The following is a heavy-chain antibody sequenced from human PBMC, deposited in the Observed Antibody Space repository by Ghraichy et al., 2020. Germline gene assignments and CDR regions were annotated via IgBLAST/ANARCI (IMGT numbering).Heavy chain of an antibody. CDR3: TAMDDSSSYVPFDY. Sequence: GGSLRLSCAASGFTFSRAWMNWVRQAPGKGLEWVGRLKSKTDGGTEEYADSVKGRFTMSRDDSIDTLFLQMSSLKTEDTAVYYCTAMDDSSSYVPFDYWGQGTLVAVSS. J-gene: IGHJ4*02. CDR2: LKSKTDGGTE. V-gene: IGHV3-15*01. CDR1: GFTFSRAW. D-gene: IGHD3-22*01.